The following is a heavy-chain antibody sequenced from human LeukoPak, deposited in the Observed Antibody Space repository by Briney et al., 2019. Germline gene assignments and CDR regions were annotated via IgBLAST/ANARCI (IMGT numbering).Heavy chain of an antibody. Sequence: GGSLRLSCAASGFTFSRYGMHWVRQAPGKGLEGVAFIRYDGSDKSYADSVKGRFTISRDNSKNTLYLQMNSLRAEDPAVYYCAKIGAVAGQFDYWGQGTMVTVSS. D-gene: IGHD6-19*01. J-gene: IGHJ4*02. V-gene: IGHV3-30*02. CDR1: GFTFSRYG. CDR2: IRYDGSDK. CDR3: AKIGAVAGQFDY.